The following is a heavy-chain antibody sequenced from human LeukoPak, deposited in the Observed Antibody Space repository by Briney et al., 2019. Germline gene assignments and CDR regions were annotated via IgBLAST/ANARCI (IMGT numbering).Heavy chain of an antibody. CDR2: IKSDGSEE. V-gene: IGHV3-7*01. D-gene: IGHD3-10*01. Sequence: GGSLRVSCATSGFIFISYWMCWVRQAPGKGLEWVANIKSDGSEEYYGDSVKGRFTISRDNAKNSLYLQMNSLRVEDTAVYYCERGDLWLGHWGQGSLVTVSS. CDR1: GFIFISYW. CDR3: ERGDLWLGH. J-gene: IGHJ4*02.